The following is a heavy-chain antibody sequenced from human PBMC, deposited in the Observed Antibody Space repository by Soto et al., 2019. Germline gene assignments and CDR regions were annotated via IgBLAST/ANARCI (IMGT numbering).Heavy chain of an antibody. Sequence: SVKVSCKASGGTFRSSAISWVRQAPGQGLEWMGGIIPIFGTANYAQKFQGRVTITADESTSTAYMELSSLRSEDTAVYYCAREGLRYCGGDCPYYGMDVWGQGTTVTVSS. CDR1: GGTFRSSA. V-gene: IGHV1-69*13. J-gene: IGHJ6*02. D-gene: IGHD2-21*02. CDR2: IIPIFGTA. CDR3: AREGLRYCGGDCPYYGMDV.